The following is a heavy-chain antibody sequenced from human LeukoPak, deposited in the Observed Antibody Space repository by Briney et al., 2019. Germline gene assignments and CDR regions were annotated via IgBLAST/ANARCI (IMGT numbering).Heavy chain of an antibody. D-gene: IGHD4-17*01. CDR1: GGSISSGGYY. Sequence: TLSLTCTVSGGSISSGGYYWSWIRQHPEKGLEWSGYIYYSGSTYYNPPLKSRVTISVDTSKNQFSLKLSSVTAADTAVYYCARVSLSGDYRVDYWGQGTLVTVSS. CDR3: ARVSLSGDYRVDY. J-gene: IGHJ4*02. CDR2: IYYSGST. V-gene: IGHV4-31*03.